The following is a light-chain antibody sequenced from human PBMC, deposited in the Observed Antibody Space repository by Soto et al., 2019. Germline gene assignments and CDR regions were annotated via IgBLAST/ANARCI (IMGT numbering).Light chain of an antibody. CDR2: EVT. V-gene: IGLV2-14*03. CDR1: RSDVGGYNY. CDR3: SSFTSSITYV. Sequence: QPALTQPASVSGSPGQSITISCTGTRSDVGGYNYVSWYQQHPGTAPKVMIYEVTYRPAGVSSRFSGSKSGNTAYLTISGLQAEDEADYYCSSFTSSITYVFGTGTKVTVL. J-gene: IGLJ1*01.